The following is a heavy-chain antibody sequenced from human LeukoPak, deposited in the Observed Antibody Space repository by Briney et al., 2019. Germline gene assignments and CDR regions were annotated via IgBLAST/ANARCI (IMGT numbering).Heavy chain of an antibody. J-gene: IGHJ6*02. CDR3: ARDPCSSTSCYTVYGMDV. D-gene: IGHD2-2*02. CDR2: INPNSGGT. V-gene: IGHV1-2*02. Sequence: ASVKVSCKASGYTFTGYYMHWVRQAPGQGLEWMGWINPNSGGTNYAQKFQGRVTMTTDTSTSTAYMELRSLRSDDTAVYYCARDPCSSTSCYTVYGMDVWGQGTTVTVSS. CDR1: GYTFTGYY.